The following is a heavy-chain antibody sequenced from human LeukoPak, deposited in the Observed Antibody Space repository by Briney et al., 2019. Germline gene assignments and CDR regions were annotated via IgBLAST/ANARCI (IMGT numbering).Heavy chain of an antibody. CDR3: ASTKWCSGRPLDP. CDR2: INPNSGGT. Sequence: ASVKVSCNASGYTFTGYYMHWVRQAPGQGLEWMGWINPNSGGTNYAQKFQGRVAMTRDMSISTAYMELSRLRSDDTAVYYCASTKWCSGRPLDPWGQGTLVTVSS. CDR1: GYTFTGYY. V-gene: IGHV1-2*02. D-gene: IGHD2-15*01. J-gene: IGHJ5*02.